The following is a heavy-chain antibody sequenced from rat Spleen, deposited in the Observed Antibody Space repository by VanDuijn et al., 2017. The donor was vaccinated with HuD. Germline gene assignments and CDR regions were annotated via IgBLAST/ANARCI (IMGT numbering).Heavy chain of an antibody. CDR2: ITFGGSHP. CDR3: SKVPLLTGGWGWFSY. CDR1: GFTFSSFA. Sequence: EVQLVESGGGLVQPGRSLKLSCAASGFTFSSFAMAWVRQAPKKGLEWIATITFGGSHPYYPDSVKGRFTISRDNAKSTLFLQMDSLRSENTATYDCSKVPLLTGGWGWFSYWGQGTLVTVSS. V-gene: IGHV5-7*01. J-gene: IGHJ3*01. D-gene: IGHD3-1*01.